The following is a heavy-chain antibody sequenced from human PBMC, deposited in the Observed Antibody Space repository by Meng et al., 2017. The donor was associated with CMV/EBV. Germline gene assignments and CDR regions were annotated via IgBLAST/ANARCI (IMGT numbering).Heavy chain of an antibody. J-gene: IGHJ4*02. Sequence: GSLRLSCTVSGGSISSYYWSWIRQPPGKGLEWIGYIYYSGSTNYNPSPKSRVTISVDTSKNQFSLKLSSVTAADTAVYYCASGPNWNYFDYWGQGTLVTVSS. CDR1: GGSISSYY. CDR2: IYYSGST. CDR3: ASGPNWNYFDY. D-gene: IGHD1-1*01. V-gene: IGHV4-59*01.